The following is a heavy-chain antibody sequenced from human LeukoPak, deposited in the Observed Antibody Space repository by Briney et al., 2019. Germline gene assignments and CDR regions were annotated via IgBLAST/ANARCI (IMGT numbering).Heavy chain of an antibody. Sequence: GGSLRLSCAASGFTFSSYAMSWVRQAPGKGLEWVSVIYSGGSTYYADSVKGRFTISRDNSKNTLYLQMNSLRAEDTAVYYCARGSGSWYFDYWGQGTLVTVSS. D-gene: IGHD1-26*01. J-gene: IGHJ4*02. CDR3: ARGSGSWYFDY. V-gene: IGHV3-53*01. CDR2: IYSGGST. CDR1: GFTFSSYA.